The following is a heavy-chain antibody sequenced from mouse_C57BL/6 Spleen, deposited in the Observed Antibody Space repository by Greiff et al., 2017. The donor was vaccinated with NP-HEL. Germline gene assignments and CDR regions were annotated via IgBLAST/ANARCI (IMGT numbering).Heavy chain of an antibody. J-gene: IGHJ4*01. CDR2: INPSNGGT. D-gene: IGHD1-1*01. V-gene: IGHV1-53*01. CDR3: ARCTAYGSRHYAMDY. CDR1: GYTFTSYW. Sequence: QVQLQQPGTELVKPGASVKLSCKASGYTFTSYWMHWVKQRPGQGLEWIGNINPSNGGTNYNEKFKSKATLTVDKSSSTAYMQLSSLTSEDAAVYYCARCTAYGSRHYAMDYWGQGTSVTVSS.